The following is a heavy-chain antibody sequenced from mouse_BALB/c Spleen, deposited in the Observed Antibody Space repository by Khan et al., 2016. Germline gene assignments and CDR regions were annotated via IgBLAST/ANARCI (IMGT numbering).Heavy chain of an antibody. V-gene: IGHV6-6*02. D-gene: IGHD4-1*01. CDR2: IRWKYDNYAI. J-gene: IGHJ3*01. Sequence: EVKLEESGGGLVQPGGSMKLSCVASGFTFSSCWMSWVRQSPEKGLEWVAEIRWKYDNYAIHDAESGKGKYTHSRDASKSHLYLPMNSLRAADTRNYYYTLVSWFAYWGQGTLVTVSA. CDR1: GFTFSSCW. CDR3: TLVSWFAY.